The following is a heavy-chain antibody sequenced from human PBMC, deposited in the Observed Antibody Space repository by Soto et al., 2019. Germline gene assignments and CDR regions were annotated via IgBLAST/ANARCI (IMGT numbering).Heavy chain of an antibody. Sequence: GASVKVSCKASGGTFSSYAISWVRQAPGQGLEWMGGIIPIFGTANYAQKFQGRVTITADESTSTAYMELSSLRSEDTAVYYCARVPLTYYYDSSGYWWFDPWGQGTLVTVSS. D-gene: IGHD3-22*01. V-gene: IGHV1-69*13. J-gene: IGHJ5*02. CDR2: IIPIFGTA. CDR1: GGTFSSYA. CDR3: ARVPLTYYYDSSGYWWFDP.